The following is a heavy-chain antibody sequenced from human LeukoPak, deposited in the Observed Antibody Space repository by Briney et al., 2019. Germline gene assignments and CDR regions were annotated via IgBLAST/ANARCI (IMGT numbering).Heavy chain of an antibody. J-gene: IGHJ4*02. Sequence: ASVTVSCKASGYTFTSYAMHWVRQAPGQRLEWMGWINAGNGNTKYSQKFQGRVTITRDTSASTAYMELSSLRSEDTAVYYCARDRGPLYSYLVLYYFDYWGQGTLVTVSS. D-gene: IGHD5-18*01. CDR1: GYTFTSYA. CDR3: ARDRGPLYSYLVLYYFDY. V-gene: IGHV1-3*01. CDR2: INAGNGNT.